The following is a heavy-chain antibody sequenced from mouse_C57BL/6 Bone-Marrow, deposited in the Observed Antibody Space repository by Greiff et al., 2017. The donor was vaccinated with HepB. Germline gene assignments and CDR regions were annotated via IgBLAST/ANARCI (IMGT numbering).Heavy chain of an antibody. Sequence: VQLQQPGAELVKPGASVKLSCKASGYTFTSYWMHWVKQRPGRGLAGIGRIDTNSGGTKYNEKFKSKATLTVDKPSSTAELQLSSLTSEDSAVYYCARGGDYYGSSYDWYFDVWGTGTTVTVSS. CDR3: ARGGDYYGSSYDWYFDV. V-gene: IGHV1-72*01. D-gene: IGHD1-1*01. CDR2: IDTNSGGT. CDR1: GYTFTSYW. J-gene: IGHJ1*03.